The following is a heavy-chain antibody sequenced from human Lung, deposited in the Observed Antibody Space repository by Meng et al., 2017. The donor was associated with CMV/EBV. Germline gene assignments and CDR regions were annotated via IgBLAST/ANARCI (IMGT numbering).Heavy chain of an antibody. CDR2: IKSKTDGGTT. Sequence: GASXKISCAASGFTFSNAWMSWVRQAPGKGLEWVGRIKSKTDGGTTDYAATVKGRFTISRDDSKSIAYLQMNSLKTEDTAVYYCTSLVIAILGGLWFDPWGQGTLVTVSS. CDR1: GFTFSNAW. CDR3: TSLVIAILGGLWFDP. D-gene: IGHD2-21*01. J-gene: IGHJ5*02. V-gene: IGHV3-15*01.